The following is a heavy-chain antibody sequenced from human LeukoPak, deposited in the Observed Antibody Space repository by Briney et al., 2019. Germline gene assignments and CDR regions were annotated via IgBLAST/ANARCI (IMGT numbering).Heavy chain of an antibody. Sequence: PSETLSLTCTVSGGSISSYYWSWIRQPPGKGLEWIGEINHSGSTNYNPSLKSRVTISVDTSKNQFSLKLSSVTAADTAVYYCARDLGYSSSWYSYFDYWGQGTLVTVSS. D-gene: IGHD6-13*01. CDR1: GGSISSYY. CDR3: ARDLGYSSSWYSYFDY. V-gene: IGHV4-34*01. CDR2: INHSGST. J-gene: IGHJ4*02.